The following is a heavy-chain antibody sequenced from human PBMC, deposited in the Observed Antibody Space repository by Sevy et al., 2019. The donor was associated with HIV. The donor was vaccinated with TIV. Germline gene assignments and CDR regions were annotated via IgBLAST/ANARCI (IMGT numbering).Heavy chain of an antibody. J-gene: IGHJ4*02. Sequence: GGSLRLSCAASGFTFSSYGMHWVRQAPGKGLEWVAFIRYDGSNKYYADSVKGRFTISRDKSKNTLYLQMNSLRAEDTAVYYCAKKWGYSSGWYYFDYWGQGTLVTVSS. CDR1: GFTFSSYG. D-gene: IGHD6-19*01. CDR3: AKKWGYSSGWYYFDY. V-gene: IGHV3-30*02. CDR2: IRYDGSNK.